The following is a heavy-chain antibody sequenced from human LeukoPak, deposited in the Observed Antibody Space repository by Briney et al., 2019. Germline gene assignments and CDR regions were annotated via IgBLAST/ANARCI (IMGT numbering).Heavy chain of an antibody. CDR1: GFTFSSYW. CDR2: IYSGGST. J-gene: IGHJ4*02. Sequence: GGSLRLSCAASGFTFSSYWMTWIRQAPGKGLEWVSVIYSGGSTYYADSVKGRFTISRDNSKNTLYLQMNSLRVEDTAVYYCARDQGAVRSGWLFFDYWGQGTLVTVSS. V-gene: IGHV3-66*01. D-gene: IGHD6-19*01. CDR3: ARDQGAVRSGWLFFDY.